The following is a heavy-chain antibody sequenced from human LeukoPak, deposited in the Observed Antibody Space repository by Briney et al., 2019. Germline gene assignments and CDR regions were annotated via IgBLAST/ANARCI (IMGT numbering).Heavy chain of an antibody. Sequence: GSLRLSCAASGFTFSSYSMNWVRQAPGTRLEWVSSISSSSSYIYYADSVKGRFTISRDNAKNSLYLQMNSLRDEDTAVYYCARAAAGTDAFDIWGQGTMVTVSS. CDR3: ARAAAGTDAFDI. J-gene: IGHJ3*02. D-gene: IGHD6-13*01. CDR1: GFTFSSYS. V-gene: IGHV3-21*01. CDR2: ISSSSSYI.